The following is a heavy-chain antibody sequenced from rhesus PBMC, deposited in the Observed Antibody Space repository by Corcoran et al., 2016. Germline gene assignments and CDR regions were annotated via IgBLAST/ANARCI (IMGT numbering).Heavy chain of an antibody. CDR2: IYGSGSST. CDR3: ARDVDAFDF. CDR1: GGSISSSY. V-gene: IGHV4-169*02. Sequence: LQLQESGPGLVKPSETLSVTCAVSGGSISSSYWSWIRQAPGKGLEWIGYIYGSGSSTNYNPSLKSRVTLSVDTSKNQLSLKLSSVTTADTAVYYCARDVDAFDFWGQGLRVTVSS. J-gene: IGHJ3*01.